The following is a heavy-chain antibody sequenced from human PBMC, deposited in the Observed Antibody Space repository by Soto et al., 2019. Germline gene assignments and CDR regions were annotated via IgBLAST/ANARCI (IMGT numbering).Heavy chain of an antibody. CDR2: INAGNGDT. J-gene: IGHJ4*02. CDR3: AREEGGWNSIDGGFVNFILDY. D-gene: IGHD1-7*01. Sequence: EASVKVSCKTSGYTFSMHAIHWVRQAPGQGLEWMGWINAGNGDTKYSERFQDRVAVTRDAYASAANMEVRSLGSEETAIYYRAREEGGWNSIDGGFVNFILDYGNQVSVVT. CDR1: GYTFSMHA. V-gene: IGHV1-3*01.